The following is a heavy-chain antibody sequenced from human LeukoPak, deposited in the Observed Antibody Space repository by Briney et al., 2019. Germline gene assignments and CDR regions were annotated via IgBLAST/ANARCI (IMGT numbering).Heavy chain of an antibody. D-gene: IGHD6-19*01. CDR1: GYTFTSYG. V-gene: IGHV1-18*01. CDR3: AIHYGSGHFTYYFDY. Sequence: ASVKVSCKASGYTFTSYGISWVRQAPGQGLEWMGWISSYNGDTNHAQNVQGRVTLTTDTSTGTAYMELRSLRSDDTAIYYRAIHYGSGHFTYYFDYWGQGTLVTVSS. CDR2: ISSYNGDT. J-gene: IGHJ4*02.